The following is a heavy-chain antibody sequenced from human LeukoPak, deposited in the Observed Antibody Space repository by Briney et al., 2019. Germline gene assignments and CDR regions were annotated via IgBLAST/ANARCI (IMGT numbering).Heavy chain of an antibody. CDR3: AKGSGSSCYSPCDY. V-gene: IGHV3-23*01. CDR1: GLTFRNYA. D-gene: IGHD2-15*01. J-gene: IGHJ4*02. Sequence: AGGSLRLSCVASGLTFRNYAMSWVRQAPGKGLEWVSVICANDGNTYYADAVKGRFTISRDNSKDTLYLQMDSLRAEDTAVYYCAKGSGSSCYSPCDYWGQGILVTVSS. CDR2: ICANDGNT.